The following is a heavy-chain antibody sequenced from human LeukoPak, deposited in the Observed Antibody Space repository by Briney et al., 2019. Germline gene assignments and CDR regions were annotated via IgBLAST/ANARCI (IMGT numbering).Heavy chain of an antibody. Sequence: SGPTLVNPTQTLTLTCTFSGFSLSTSGMRVSWIRQPPGEALEWLARIDWDDDKFYSTSLKTRLTISKDTSKNQVVLTMTNMDPVDTATYCCALRDILTNSVMDVWGKGTTVTVSS. V-gene: IGHV2-70*04. J-gene: IGHJ6*04. CDR2: IDWDDDK. CDR1: GFSLSTSGMR. CDR3: ALRDILTNSVMDV. D-gene: IGHD3-9*01.